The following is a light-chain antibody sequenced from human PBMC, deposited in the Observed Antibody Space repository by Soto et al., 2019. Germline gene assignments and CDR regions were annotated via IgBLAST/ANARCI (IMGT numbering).Light chain of an antibody. Sequence: QSVLTQPASVSGSPGQSITISCTGTSSDVGAYNSVSWYQQHPGKVPKLMIFEVNNRPSGVSDRFSGSKSGNTASLIISGLQAEDEADYYCNSYTRSSTLVFGGGTKLTVL. CDR3: NSYTRSSTLV. CDR1: SSDVGAYNS. CDR2: EVN. V-gene: IGLV2-14*01. J-gene: IGLJ3*02.